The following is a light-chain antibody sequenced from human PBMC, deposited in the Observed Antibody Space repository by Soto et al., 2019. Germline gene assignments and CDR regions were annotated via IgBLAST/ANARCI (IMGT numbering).Light chain of an antibody. Sequence: EIVLTQSPGTLSLSPGERATLSCRASQSVSSSYLAWYQQKPGQAPRLLIYGASIRDTGIPDRFSGSGCGTDFSLTISRLEPEDFAVYYCQQYGSLPPVTFGQGTRLEIK. CDR2: GAS. J-gene: IGKJ5*01. V-gene: IGKV3-20*01. CDR1: QSVSSSY. CDR3: QQYGSLPPVT.